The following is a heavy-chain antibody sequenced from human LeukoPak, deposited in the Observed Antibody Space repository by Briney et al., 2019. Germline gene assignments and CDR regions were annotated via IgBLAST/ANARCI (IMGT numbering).Heavy chain of an antibody. Sequence: SETLSLTCSVSGGSITSYYWSWIRQCAGKGLEWIGRIRTSGSTNYNPSLKSRVTMSVDTSNNQFSLKLTSVTAADTAVYYCARAYSDIWSGYYFDSWGQGILVTVSS. J-gene: IGHJ4*02. V-gene: IGHV4-4*07. CDR1: GGSITSYY. CDR3: ARAYSDIWSGYYFDS. D-gene: IGHD3-3*01. CDR2: IRTSGST.